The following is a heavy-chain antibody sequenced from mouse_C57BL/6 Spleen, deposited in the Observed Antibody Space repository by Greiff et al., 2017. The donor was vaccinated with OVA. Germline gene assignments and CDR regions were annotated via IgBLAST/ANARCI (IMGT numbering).Heavy chain of an antibody. J-gene: IGHJ3*01. V-gene: IGHV1-18*01. CDR3: ARGSNYEEFAY. CDR2: INPNNGGT. Sequence: SGPELVKPGASVKIPCKASGYTFTDYNMDWVKQSHGKSLEWIGDINPNNGGTIYNQKFKGKATLTVDKSSSTAYMELRSLTSEDTAVYYCARGSNYEEFAYWGQGTLVTVSA. CDR1: GYTFTDYN. D-gene: IGHD2-5*01.